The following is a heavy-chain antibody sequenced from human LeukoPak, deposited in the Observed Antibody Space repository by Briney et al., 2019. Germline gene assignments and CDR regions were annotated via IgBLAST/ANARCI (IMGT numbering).Heavy chain of an antibody. J-gene: IGHJ6*03. Sequence: GGSLRLSCAASGFTFSSYAMSWVRQAPGKGLEWVSAISGSGGSTYYADSVKGRFTISRDDSKNTLYLQMNSLRAEDTAVYYCAELVGSSSYYYMDVWGKGTTVTVSS. CDR2: ISGSGGST. V-gene: IGHV3-23*01. CDR3: AELVGSSSYYYMDV. D-gene: IGHD3-10*01. CDR1: GFTFSSYA.